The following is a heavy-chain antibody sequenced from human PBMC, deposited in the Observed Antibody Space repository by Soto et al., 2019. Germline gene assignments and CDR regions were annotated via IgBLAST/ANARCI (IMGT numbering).Heavy chain of an antibody. D-gene: IGHD5-18*01. CDR1: GGSISSSSYY. V-gene: IGHV4-39*01. CDR2: IYYSGST. CDR3: ASSGYSYGRYPDY. J-gene: IGHJ4*02. Sequence: SETLSLTCTVSGGSISSSSYYWGWIRQPPGKGLAWIGSIYYSGSTYYNPSLKSRVTISVDTSKNQFSLKLSSVTAADTAVYYCASSGYSYGRYPDYWGQGTLVTVSS.